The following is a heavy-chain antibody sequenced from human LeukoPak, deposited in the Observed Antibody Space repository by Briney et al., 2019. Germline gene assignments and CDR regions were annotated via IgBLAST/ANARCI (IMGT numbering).Heavy chain of an antibody. J-gene: IGHJ5*02. CDR1: VFTFSSYG. CDR3: AKGLLRFLEWTFDP. CDR2: IGFDGSNK. D-gene: IGHD3-3*01. V-gene: IGHV3-30*02. Sequence: PGGSLRLPCAASVFTFSSYGIHWVRQAPGKGLEGVAFIGFDGSNKFYADSVKGRFTISRDNSKNTVKLQMNSLRAEDTAVYYCAKGLLRFLEWTFDPWGQGTLVTVSS.